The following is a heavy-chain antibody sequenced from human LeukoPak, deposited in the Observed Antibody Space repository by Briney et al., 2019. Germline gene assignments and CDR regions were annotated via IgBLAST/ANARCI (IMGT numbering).Heavy chain of an antibody. J-gene: IGHJ4*02. CDR1: GGTFISYA. D-gene: IGHD3-10*01. CDR2: INVYNGHT. Sequence: GSSVKVSCKAPGGTFISYAISWVRQAPGQGLEWMGWINVYNGHTIYAQEFQGRVTLTTDTSTSTAHMDLRSLRSDDTAVYYCVRDSDHAPDYWGQGTLVTVSS. CDR3: VRDSDHAPDY. V-gene: IGHV1-18*01.